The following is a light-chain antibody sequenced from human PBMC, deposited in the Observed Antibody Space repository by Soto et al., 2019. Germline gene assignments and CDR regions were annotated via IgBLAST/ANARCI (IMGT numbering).Light chain of an antibody. CDR1: SSDVGGYNY. V-gene: IGLV2-14*01. CDR3: SSYTSSSPVV. CDR2: DVS. J-gene: IGLJ3*02. Sequence: QSALTQPASVSGSPGQSITISCTGTSSDVGGYNYVSWYQQHPGKAPKLMIYDVSNRPSGVSNRFSGSKSGNTASLTISGLQAEDEGGYYCSSYTSSSPVVFGGGTKLTVL.